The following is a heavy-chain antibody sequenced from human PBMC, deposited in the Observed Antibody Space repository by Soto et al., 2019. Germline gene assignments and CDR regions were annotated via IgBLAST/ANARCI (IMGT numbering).Heavy chain of an antibody. D-gene: IGHD3-3*01. V-gene: IGHV4-34*01. CDR3: ARVRDWFDT. J-gene: IGHJ5*02. CDR2: IDHSGYT. CDR1: GGSFSGYY. Sequence: LSLTCAVYGGSFSGYYWNWIRQPPGKGLEWIGEIDHSGYTNYNPSLKSRVTISVDTSKNQFSLRLTSVTAADTAVYYCARVRDWFDTWGQGTLVTVSS.